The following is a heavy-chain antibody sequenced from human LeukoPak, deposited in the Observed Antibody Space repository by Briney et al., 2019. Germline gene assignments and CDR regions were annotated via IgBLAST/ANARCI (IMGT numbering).Heavy chain of an antibody. CDR3: ARDLQNYGEDYYYGMDV. D-gene: IGHD4-17*01. J-gene: IGHJ6*02. V-gene: IGHV3-66*01. CDR1: GFTVNNEY. Sequence: GGSLRLSCAASGFTVNNEYMYWVRQAPGRGLECVSLIYADGRTFYADSVKGRFTISRDNSKNTLYLQMNSLRAEDTAVYYCARDLQNYGEDYYYGMDVWGQGTTVTVSS. CDR2: IYADGRT.